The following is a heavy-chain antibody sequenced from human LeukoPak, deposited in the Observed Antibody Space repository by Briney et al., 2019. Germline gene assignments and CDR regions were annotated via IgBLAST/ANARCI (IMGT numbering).Heavy chain of an antibody. Sequence: GGSLRLSCAASGFTVSSNYMSWVRQAPGKGLEWVSVIYSGGSTYYADSVKGRFTISRDNSKNTLYLQMNSLRAVDTAVYYCARGGIAAAGPDYWGQGTLVTVSP. D-gene: IGHD6-13*01. CDR2: IYSGGST. J-gene: IGHJ4*02. CDR1: GFTVSSNY. V-gene: IGHV3-53*01. CDR3: ARGGIAAAGPDY.